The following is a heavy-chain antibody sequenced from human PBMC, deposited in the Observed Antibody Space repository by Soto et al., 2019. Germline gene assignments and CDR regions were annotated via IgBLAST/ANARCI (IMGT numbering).Heavy chain of an antibody. V-gene: IGHV4-34*01. CDR1: GGSFSGYY. J-gene: IGHJ6*02. CDR2: INHSGST. Sequence: ETLSLTCAVYGGSFSGYYWSWIRQPPGKGLEWIGEINHSGSTNYNPSLKSRVTISVDTSKNQFSLKLSSVTAADTAVYYCALTPSYGMDVWGQGTTVTVSS. CDR3: ALTPSYGMDV.